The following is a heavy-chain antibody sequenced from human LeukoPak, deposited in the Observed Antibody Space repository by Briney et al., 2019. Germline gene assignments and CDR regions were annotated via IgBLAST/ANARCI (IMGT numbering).Heavy chain of an antibody. CDR3: ARIRYSGSYYPDDAFDI. Sequence: ASVKVSCKASGGTFSSYAISWVRQAPGQGLEWMGGIIPIFGTANYAQKFQGRVTITADESTSTAYMELSSLRSEDTAVYYCARIRYSGSYYPDDAFDIWGQGTMVTVSS. CDR2: IIPIFGTA. CDR1: GGTFSSYA. D-gene: IGHD1-26*01. J-gene: IGHJ3*02. V-gene: IGHV1-69*13.